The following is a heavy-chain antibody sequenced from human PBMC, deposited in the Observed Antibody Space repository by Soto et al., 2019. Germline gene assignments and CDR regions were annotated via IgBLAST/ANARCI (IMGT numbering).Heavy chain of an antibody. V-gene: IGHV4-61*01. CDR1: GGSVSSPFYY. CDR2: FYYSGST. Sequence: QVQLQESGPGLVKASETLSLTCAVSGGSVSSPFYYWSWIRQPPGKGLEWIGYFYYSGSTNYNPSLKSRVSISVDTSKNPFSLKLSSVTAADTAVYFCARSGGSYLVPNPDPFDYWGQGTLVTVSS. D-gene: IGHD1-26*01. J-gene: IGHJ4*02. CDR3: ARSGGSYLVPNPDPFDY.